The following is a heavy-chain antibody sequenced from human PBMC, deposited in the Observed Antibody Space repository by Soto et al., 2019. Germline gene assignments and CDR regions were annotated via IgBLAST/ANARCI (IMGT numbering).Heavy chain of an antibody. Sequence: QVQLVESGGGVVQPGRSLRLSCAASGFTFSSYGMHWVRQAPGKGLEWVAVIWYDGSNKYYADSVKGRFTISRDNSKKTVYLQMNSLRAEGTAVYYCARDHIALDYWGQGTQVTVSS. CDR1: GFTFSSYG. CDR2: IWYDGSNK. CDR3: ARDHIALDY. V-gene: IGHV3-33*01. D-gene: IGHD6-13*01. J-gene: IGHJ4*02.